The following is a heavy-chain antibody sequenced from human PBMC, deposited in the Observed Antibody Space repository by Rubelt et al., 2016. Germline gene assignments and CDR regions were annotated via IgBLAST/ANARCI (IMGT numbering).Heavy chain of an antibody. D-gene: IGHD2-21*02. Sequence: GSLRLSCAASGFTFTTYWMSWVRQAPGKGLEWVANINQDGSEKYYVDSVRGRFTISRDKAKNSLYLQMNSLKTEDTAVYYCARVSYCGGDCYYPDQPDDYWGQGTRVTVSS. J-gene: IGHJ4*02. CDR2: INQDGSEK. CDR1: GFTFTTYW. V-gene: IGHV3-7*03. CDR3: ARVSYCGGDCYYPDQPDDY.